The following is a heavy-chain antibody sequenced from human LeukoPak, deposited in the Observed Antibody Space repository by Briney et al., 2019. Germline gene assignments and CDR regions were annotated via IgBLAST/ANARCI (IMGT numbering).Heavy chain of an antibody. CDR3: ARPFSDSTDNFYYYYGMDV. D-gene: IGHD1-1*01. CDR1: GFTFSSYG. V-gene: IGHV3-30*03. CDR2: ISYDGSNK. Sequence: GGSLRLSCAASGFTFSSYGMHWVRQAPGKGLEWVAVISYDGSNKYYADSVKGRFTISRDNSKNTLYLQMNSLRAEDTAVYYCARPFSDSTDNFYYYYGMDVWGQGTTVTVSS. J-gene: IGHJ6*02.